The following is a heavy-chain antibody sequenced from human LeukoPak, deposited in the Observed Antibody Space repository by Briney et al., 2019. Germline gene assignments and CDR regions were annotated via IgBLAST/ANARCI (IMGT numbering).Heavy chain of an antibody. CDR1: GYTFTSYY. D-gene: IGHD6-19*01. CDR3: ASGHSSGWYLGY. V-gene: IGHV1-46*01. Sequence: SVHVPCKASGYTFTSYYMHWVRPAPGQGLEWMGIINPSGGSTSYAQKFQGRVTLTRDTSTSTVYKELSSLRSEDTAVYYCASGHSSGWYLGYWGQPTVVGDSS. CDR2: INPSGGST. J-gene: IGHJ4*02.